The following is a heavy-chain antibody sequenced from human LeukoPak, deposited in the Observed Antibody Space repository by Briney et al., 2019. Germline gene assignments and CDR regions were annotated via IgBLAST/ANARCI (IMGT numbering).Heavy chain of an antibody. J-gene: IGHJ4*02. D-gene: IGHD6-19*01. CDR2: ISGSGGST. Sequence: GGSLRLSCAASGFTFSSYAMSWVRQAPGKGLEWVSAISGSGGSTYYAVSVKGRFTISRDNSKNTLYLQMNSLRAEDTAVYYCARDLQWLVGLDYWGQGTLVTVSS. V-gene: IGHV3-23*01. CDR1: GFTFSSYA. CDR3: ARDLQWLVGLDY.